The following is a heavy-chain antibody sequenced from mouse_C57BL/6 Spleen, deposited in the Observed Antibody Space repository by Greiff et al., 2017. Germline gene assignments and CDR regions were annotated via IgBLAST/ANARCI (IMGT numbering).Heavy chain of an antibody. V-gene: IGHV1-69*01. D-gene: IGHD1-1*01. CDR1: GYTFTSYW. Sequence: VQLQQPGAELVMPGASVKLSCKASGYTFTSYWMHWVKQRPGQGLEWIGEIDPSDSYPNYNQQFKGKSTLTVDKSSSTAYMQLSSRTSEDSAVYYCARLDYGSSFYAMDYWGQGTSVTVSS. CDR2: IDPSDSYP. CDR3: ARLDYGSSFYAMDY. J-gene: IGHJ4*01.